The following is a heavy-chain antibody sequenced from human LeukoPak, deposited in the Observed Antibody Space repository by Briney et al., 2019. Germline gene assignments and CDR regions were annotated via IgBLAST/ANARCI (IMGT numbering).Heavy chain of an antibody. V-gene: IGHV4-4*07. CDR3: AREGMATIHYDY. CDR1: GVSMSTFY. J-gene: IGHJ4*02. D-gene: IGHD5-24*01. Sequence: SETLCLTCAASGVSMSTFYWNWIRQPAGKGLEWIGRIYSSGTTNYNPSLKSRVTMSVDTSRNQFSLVLNSVTAADTAVYYCAREGMATIHYDYWGQGALVTVSS. CDR2: IYSSGTT.